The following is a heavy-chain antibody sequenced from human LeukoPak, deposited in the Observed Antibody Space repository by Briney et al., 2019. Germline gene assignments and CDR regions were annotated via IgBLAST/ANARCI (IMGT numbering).Heavy chain of an antibody. J-gene: IGHJ3*02. CDR2: IQHDGGAK. CDR3: ARDYYDSSGLRMYAFDI. V-gene: IGHV3-30*02. Sequence: GGSLRLSCAASGFSIRGHNMHWVRQALGKGLEWVSFIQHDGGAKWYVDSVKGRFTISRDNAKNSLYLQMNSLRAEDTAVYYCARDYYDSSGLRMYAFDIWGQGTMVTVSS. CDR1: GFSIRGHN. D-gene: IGHD3-22*01.